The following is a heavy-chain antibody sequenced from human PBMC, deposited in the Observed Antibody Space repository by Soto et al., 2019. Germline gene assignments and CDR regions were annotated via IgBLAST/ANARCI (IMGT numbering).Heavy chain of an antibody. J-gene: IGHJ5*02. Sequence: QVQLQQWGAGLLKPSETLSLTCAVYGGSFSGYYWSWIRQPPGKGLEWIGEINHSGSTNYNPSLKSRVTISVDTSKNQFSLKLSSVTAADTAVYYCASLGYCSGGSCYPFDPWGQGTLVTVSS. CDR3: ASLGYCSGGSCYPFDP. V-gene: IGHV4-34*01. D-gene: IGHD2-15*01. CDR1: GGSFSGYY. CDR2: INHSGST.